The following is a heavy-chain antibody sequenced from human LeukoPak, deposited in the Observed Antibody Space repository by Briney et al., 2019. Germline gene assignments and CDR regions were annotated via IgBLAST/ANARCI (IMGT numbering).Heavy chain of an antibody. CDR2: ISAYNGNT. Sequence: ASVKVSCKASGDTFTTYGISWVRQAPGQGLEWMGWISAYNGNTNYAQKLQGRVTMTTDTSTSTAYMELRSLRSDDTAVYYCARRVVVVPAAGWFDPWGQGTLVTVSS. J-gene: IGHJ5*02. V-gene: IGHV1-18*01. D-gene: IGHD2-2*01. CDR1: GDTFTTYG. CDR3: ARRVVVVPAAGWFDP.